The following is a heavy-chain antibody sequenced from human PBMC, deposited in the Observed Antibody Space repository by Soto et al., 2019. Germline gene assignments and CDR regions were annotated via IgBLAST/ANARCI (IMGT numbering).Heavy chain of an antibody. V-gene: IGHV3-23*01. CDR3: TKGYGASHSSFDS. CDR1: GFTFRSYA. CDR2: ISGRGDRA. Sequence: GGSLRLSCAASGFTFRSYAMNWARQAPGKGPEWVSGISGRGDRAYHANSVKGRFTISRDNSKNTLYLQVNSLRAEDTAVYYCTKGYGASHSSFDSWGQGTQVTVSS. D-gene: IGHD5-12*01. J-gene: IGHJ4*02.